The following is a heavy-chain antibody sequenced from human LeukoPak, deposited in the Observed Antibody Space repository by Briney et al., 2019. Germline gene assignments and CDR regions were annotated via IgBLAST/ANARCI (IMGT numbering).Heavy chain of an antibody. D-gene: IGHD1-26*01. CDR2: ISYDGSNK. CDR3: AKTVGATGSYFDY. CDR1: GFTFSSYG. V-gene: IGHV3-30*18. J-gene: IGHJ4*02. Sequence: AGGPLRLSCAASGFTFSSYGMHWVRQAPGKGLEWVAVISYDGSNKYYADSVKGRFTISRDNSKNTLYLQMNSLRAEDTAVYYCAKTVGATGSYFDYWGQGTLVTVSS.